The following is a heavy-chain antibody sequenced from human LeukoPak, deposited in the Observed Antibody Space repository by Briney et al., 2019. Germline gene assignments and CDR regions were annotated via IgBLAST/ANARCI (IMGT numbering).Heavy chain of an antibody. J-gene: IGHJ5*02. V-gene: IGHV1-18*04. CDR3: ARDGEFCTSTTCYLWFDP. CDR1: GYTFSNFG. Sequence: ASVKVSCKASGYTFSNFGITWVRQALGQGLEWMGWISAHNGNTTYAKKLQGRVTMTTDTSTNTEYMELRSLRSDDTAVYFCARDGEFCTSTTCYLWFDPWGQGTLVTVSS. D-gene: IGHD2-2*01. CDR2: ISAHNGNT.